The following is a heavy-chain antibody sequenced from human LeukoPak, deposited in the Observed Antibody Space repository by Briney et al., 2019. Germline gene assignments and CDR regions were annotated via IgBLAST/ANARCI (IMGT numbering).Heavy chain of an antibody. V-gene: IGHV4-39*07. CDR1: GGSISSSSYY. J-gene: IGHJ4*02. D-gene: IGHD3-10*01. CDR3: ARDSVRGFGELLYFSLPPWPA. CDR2: IYYSGST. Sequence: SETLSLTCTVSGGSISSSSYYWGWIRQPPGKGLEWIGSIYYSGSTYYNPSLKSRVTISVDTSKNQFSLRQGLVAAADTAVYYCARDSVRGFGELLYFSLPPWPAWGQGTRVTVSS.